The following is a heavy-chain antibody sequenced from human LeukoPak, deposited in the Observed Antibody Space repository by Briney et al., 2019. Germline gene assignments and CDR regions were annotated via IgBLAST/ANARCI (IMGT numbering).Heavy chain of an antibody. J-gene: IGHJ6*03. Sequence: GGSLRLSCAASGFTFSSYSMNWVRQAPGKGLEWVSSISSSSSYIYYADSVKGRFTISRDNAKNSLYLQMNSLRAEDTAVYYCARVGFVVVPAATPTYYYYMDVWGKGTTVTISS. V-gene: IGHV3-21*01. D-gene: IGHD2-2*01. CDR1: GFTFSSYS. CDR3: ARVGFVVVPAATPTYYYYMDV. CDR2: ISSSSSYI.